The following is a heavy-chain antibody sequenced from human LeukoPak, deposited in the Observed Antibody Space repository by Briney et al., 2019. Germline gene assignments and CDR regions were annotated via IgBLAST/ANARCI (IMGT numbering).Heavy chain of an antibody. CDR1: GFTFSSYS. CDR3: ARVILSQGLVFDY. CDR2: ISSSSSTI. Sequence: PGGSLRLSCAASGFTFSSYSMNWVRQAPGKGLEWVSYISSSSSTIYYADSVKGRFTISRDNAKNSLYLQMNSLRAEDTAVYYCARVILSQGLVFDYWGQGTLVTVSS. J-gene: IGHJ4*02. V-gene: IGHV3-48*04. D-gene: IGHD6-19*01.